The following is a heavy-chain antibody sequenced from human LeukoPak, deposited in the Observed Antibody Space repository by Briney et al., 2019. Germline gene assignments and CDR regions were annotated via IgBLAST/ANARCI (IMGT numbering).Heavy chain of an antibody. Sequence: PSETLSLTCTVSGGSISSSSYYWGWIRQPPGKGLEWIVSIYYSGSTYYNPSLKSRVTISVDTSKNQFSLKLSSVTAADTAVYYCARAIAAAGLYYYYYMDVWGKGTTVTVSS. J-gene: IGHJ6*03. CDR1: GGSISSSSYY. V-gene: IGHV4-39*07. CDR3: ARAIAAAGLYYYYYMDV. CDR2: IYYSGST. D-gene: IGHD6-13*01.